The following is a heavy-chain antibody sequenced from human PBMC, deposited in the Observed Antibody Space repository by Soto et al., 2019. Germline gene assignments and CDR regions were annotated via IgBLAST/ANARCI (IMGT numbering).Heavy chain of an antibody. CDR2: LDPNVNT. Sequence: QVQLQESGPGLVKPSETLSLTCAVSGGSVSGGFYYWNWVRQPPGKGLEWIGYLDPNVNTYYNPALENRITISVDTAKTQFSMMVSSVTAADTAVYFCARLHYHYAMDVWGQGTTVTVSS. J-gene: IGHJ6*02. V-gene: IGHV4-61*01. CDR3: ARLHYHYAMDV. CDR1: GGSVSGGFYY.